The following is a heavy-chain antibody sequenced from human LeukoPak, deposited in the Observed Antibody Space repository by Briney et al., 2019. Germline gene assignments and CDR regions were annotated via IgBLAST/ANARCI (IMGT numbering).Heavy chain of an antibody. V-gene: IGHV1-69*05. CDR3: ARGPDAYCSGGSCYVSNWFDP. D-gene: IGHD2-15*01. CDR2: IIPIFGTA. CDR1: GGTFSSYA. Sequence: GASVKVSCKASGGTFSSYAISWVRQAPGQGLEWMGRIIPIFGTANYAQKFQGRVTITTDESTSTAYMELSSPRSEDTAVYYCARGPDAYCSGGSCYVSNWFDPWGQGTLVTVS. J-gene: IGHJ5*02.